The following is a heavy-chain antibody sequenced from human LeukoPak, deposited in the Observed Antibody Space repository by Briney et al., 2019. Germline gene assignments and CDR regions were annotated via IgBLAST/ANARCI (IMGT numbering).Heavy chain of an antibody. CDR2: TYYSGST. D-gene: IGHD6-19*01. CDR3: ARGVAVAGIPI. V-gene: IGHV4-31*03. CDR1: GGSISSGGYY. Sequence: SETLSLTCTVSGGSISSGGYYWSWIRQHPGKGLEWIGYTYYSGSTYFHPSLKSRVTISIDTSKNHFSLKLSSVTAADTAVYYCARGVAVAGIPIWGQGTLVTVSS. J-gene: IGHJ4*02.